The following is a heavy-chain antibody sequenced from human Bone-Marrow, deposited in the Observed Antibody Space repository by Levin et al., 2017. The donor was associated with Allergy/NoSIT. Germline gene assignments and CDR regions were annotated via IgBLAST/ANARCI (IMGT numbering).Heavy chain of an antibody. V-gene: IGHV5-51*01. J-gene: IGHJ4*02. CDR2: IYPGDSDT. CDR3: ARRADELPPYDGECVEEHYFDH. CDR1: GYQFTDYW. Sequence: GESLKISCQGSGYQFTDYWIGGVRPLPGKGLEWMGNIYPGDSDTRSSPSFEGLVTFSVDTSMNTAYLQWDSLRAADTAMYYCARRADELPPYDGECVEEHYFDHWGQGTLVTVSS. D-gene: IGHD4-23*01.